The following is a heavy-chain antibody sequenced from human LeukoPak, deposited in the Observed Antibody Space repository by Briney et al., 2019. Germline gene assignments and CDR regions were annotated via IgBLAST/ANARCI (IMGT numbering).Heavy chain of an antibody. J-gene: IGHJ4*02. D-gene: IGHD3-10*01. CDR2: ISWNSGSI. V-gene: IGHV3-9*01. Sequence: GGSLRLSCAASGFTFDDYAMHWVRQAPGKGLEWVSGISWNSGSIGYADSVKGRFTISRDNAKNSLYLQMNSLRAEDTALYYCAKGYAGFGELSGTDYWGQGTLVTVSS. CDR1: GFTFDDYA. CDR3: AKGYAGFGELSGTDY.